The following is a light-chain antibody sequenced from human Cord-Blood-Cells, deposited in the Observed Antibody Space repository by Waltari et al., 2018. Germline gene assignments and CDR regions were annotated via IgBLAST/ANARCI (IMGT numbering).Light chain of an antibody. CDR1: LSVLYSSNNKNY. V-gene: IGKV4-1*01. CDR2: WAS. J-gene: IGKJ5*01. Sequence: DIVMTKSPDSLAVPLGERATINCKSSLSVLYSSNNKNYLAWYQQKPGQPPKLLIYWASTRESGVPDRFSGSGSGTDFTLTISSLQAEDVAVYYCQQYYSTPITFGQGTRLEIK. CDR3: QQYYSTPIT.